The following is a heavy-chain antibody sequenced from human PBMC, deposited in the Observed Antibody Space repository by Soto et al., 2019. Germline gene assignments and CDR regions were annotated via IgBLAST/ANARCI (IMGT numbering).Heavy chain of an antibody. Sequence: SETLSLTCTVSGGSISSTNYYWGWIRQPPGKGLEWIGSIHYSGSTYYNPSLKSRVTISVDTSKNQFSLRLSSVTAADTTVYYCARRVSEGAAYYHYGMDVWGKWTTVTVS. CDR1: GGSISSTNYY. CDR2: IHYSGST. D-gene: IGHD6-25*01. CDR3: ARRVSEGAAYYHYGMDV. V-gene: IGHV4-39*01. J-gene: IGHJ6*04.